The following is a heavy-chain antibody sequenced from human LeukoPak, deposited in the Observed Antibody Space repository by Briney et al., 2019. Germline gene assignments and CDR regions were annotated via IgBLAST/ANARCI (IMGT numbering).Heavy chain of an antibody. CDR3: TRDMHSHYFDF. J-gene: IGHJ4*02. D-gene: IGHD2-2*01. V-gene: IGHV3-33*01. CDR2: IWYDGSNK. Sequence: PGRSLRLSCAASGFTFSSHGMHWVRQAPGKGLEWVAVIWYDGSNKYYGDSVEGRFTIPRDNSKNTLYLHMNSLRAEDTAVYYCTRDMHSHYFDFWGQGTLVTVSS. CDR1: GFTFSSHG.